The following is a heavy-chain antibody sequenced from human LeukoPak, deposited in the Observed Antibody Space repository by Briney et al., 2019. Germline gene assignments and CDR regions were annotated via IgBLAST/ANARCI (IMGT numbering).Heavy chain of an antibody. CDR3: VRQFAS. Sequence: PGGSLRLSCAASGFTFSDHIMNWVRQPPGKRLEWLAYVSGSGSTVYYADSVKGRFTISRDNGKSSLYLQMNSLRVEDTALYYCVRQFASWGQGTLVTVSS. V-gene: IGHV3-48*01. CDR2: VSGSGSTV. J-gene: IGHJ4*02. CDR1: GFTFSDHI.